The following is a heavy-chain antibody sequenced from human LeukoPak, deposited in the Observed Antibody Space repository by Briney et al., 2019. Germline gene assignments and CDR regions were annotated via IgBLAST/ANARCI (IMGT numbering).Heavy chain of an antibody. D-gene: IGHD6-19*01. J-gene: IGHJ4*02. Sequence: GGSLRLSCAASGFTFSSYWMRWVRQAPGKGLLWVSRVNRIGSSTSYADSVKGRFTISRDNSKYTLYLQMNSLRAEDTALYYCARDAYSSGWSYFDYWGQGTLVTVSS. CDR2: VNRIGSST. V-gene: IGHV3-74*01. CDR1: GFTFSSYW. CDR3: ARDAYSSGWSYFDY.